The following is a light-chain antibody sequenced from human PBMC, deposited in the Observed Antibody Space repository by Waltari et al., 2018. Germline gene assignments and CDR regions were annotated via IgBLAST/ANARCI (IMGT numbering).Light chain of an antibody. CDR1: QSVSSN. J-gene: IGKJ5*01. Sequence: EIVMTPSPATLPVSPGERAPLSCRASQSVSSNLAWYQQKPGQPPRLLIYGASTRATGIPARFSGSGSGTEFTLTISSLQSEDFAVYYCQQYNNWPPFTFGQGTRLEIK. V-gene: IGKV3-15*01. CDR2: GAS. CDR3: QQYNNWPPFT.